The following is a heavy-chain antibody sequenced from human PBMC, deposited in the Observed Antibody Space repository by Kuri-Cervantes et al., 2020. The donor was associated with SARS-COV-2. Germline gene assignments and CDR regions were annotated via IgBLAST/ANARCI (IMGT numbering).Heavy chain of an antibody. CDR2: IIPIFATP. D-gene: IGHD4-17*01. V-gene: IGHV1-69*13. CDR1: GGVFSSYA. CDR3: ARGLFYGRLPTHLHR. J-gene: IGHJ5*02. Sequence: SVKVSCKTSGGVFSSYAISWVRQGPGQGLEFMGAIIPIFATPTYAQKFQGRVTISADESTSTVYMEVSGLTSDDTAVYYCARGLFYGRLPTHLHRWGQGTPVTVSS.